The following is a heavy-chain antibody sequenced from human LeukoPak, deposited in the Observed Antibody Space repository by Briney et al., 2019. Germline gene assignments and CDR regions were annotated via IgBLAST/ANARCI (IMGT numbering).Heavy chain of an antibody. CDR2: ISGSGGST. CDR3: AKDPSEYDFWSGFPLSY. CDR1: GFTFNDYA. J-gene: IGHJ4*02. D-gene: IGHD3-3*01. Sequence: PGGSLRLSCAASGFTFNDYAMHRVRQAPGKGLEWVSAISGSGGSTYYADSVKGRFTISRDNTKNTLYLQMNSLRAEDTAVYYCAKDPSEYDFWSGFPLSYWGQGTLVTVSS. V-gene: IGHV3-23*01.